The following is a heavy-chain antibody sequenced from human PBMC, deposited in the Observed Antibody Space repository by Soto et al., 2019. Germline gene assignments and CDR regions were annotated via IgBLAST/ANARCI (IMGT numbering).Heavy chain of an antibody. CDR1: GGSFSGYY. Sequence: SETLSLTCAVYGGSFSGYYWSWIRQPPGKGLEWIGEINHSGSTNYNPSLKSRVTISVDTSKNQFSLKLSSVTAADTAVYYCARGPGVGATSATPPMDVWGQGTTVTVSS. CDR2: INHSGST. D-gene: IGHD1-26*01. J-gene: IGHJ6*02. CDR3: ARGPGVGATSATPPMDV. V-gene: IGHV4-34*01.